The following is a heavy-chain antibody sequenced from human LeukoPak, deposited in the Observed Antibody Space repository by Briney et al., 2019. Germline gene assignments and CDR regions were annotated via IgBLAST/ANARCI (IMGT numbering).Heavy chain of an antibody. Sequence: SETLSLTCAVYGGSISGYYWTWIRQPPGKGLEWIGEINHSGSTNYNPSLKSRVTISVDTSKNQFSLKLSSVTAADTAVYYCARGGGSGSFPQGYWGQGTLVTVSS. V-gene: IGHV4-34*01. D-gene: IGHD3-10*01. CDR3: ARGGGSGSFPQGY. CDR1: GGSISGYY. CDR2: INHSGST. J-gene: IGHJ4*02.